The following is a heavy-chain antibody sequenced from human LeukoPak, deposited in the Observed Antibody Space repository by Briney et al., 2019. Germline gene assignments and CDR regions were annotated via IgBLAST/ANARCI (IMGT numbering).Heavy chain of an antibody. Sequence: ASVKVSCKASGYTFTSYAMHWVRQAPGQRLEWMGWINAGNGNTKYSQKFQGRVTITRDTSASTAYMELSSLRSEDTAVYYCARRTGTPPVYYYYGMDVWGQGTTVTVSS. CDR1: GYTFTSYA. CDR2: INAGNGNT. J-gene: IGHJ6*02. D-gene: IGHD3-10*01. CDR3: ARRTGTPPVYYYYGMDV. V-gene: IGHV1-3*01.